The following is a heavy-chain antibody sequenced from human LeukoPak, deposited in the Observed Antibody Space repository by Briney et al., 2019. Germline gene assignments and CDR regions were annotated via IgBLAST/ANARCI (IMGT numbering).Heavy chain of an antibody. CDR3: ARGYYDSSGYYQYIFDY. Sequence: KPSETLSLTCTVSGGSISSYYWSWIRQPPGKGLQGIGYIYYSGSTNYNPSLKSRVTISVDTSKNQFSLKLSSVTAADTAVYYCARGYYDSSGYYQYIFDYWGQGTLVTVSS. V-gene: IGHV4-59*01. J-gene: IGHJ4*02. D-gene: IGHD3-22*01. CDR2: IYYSGST. CDR1: GGSISSYY.